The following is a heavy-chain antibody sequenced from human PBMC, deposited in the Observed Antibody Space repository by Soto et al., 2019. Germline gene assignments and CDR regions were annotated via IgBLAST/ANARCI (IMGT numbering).Heavy chain of an antibody. J-gene: IGHJ6*03. CDR2: ISSSSSYI. CDR1: GFTFSSYS. CDR3: ARDGPGYMDV. Sequence: EVQLVESGGGLVKPGGSLRLSCAASGFTFSSYSMNWVRQAPGKGLEWVSSISSSSSYIYYADSVKGRFTISRDNAKNSLYLQMNRLRAEDTAVYYCARDGPGYMDVWGKGTTVTVSS. V-gene: IGHV3-21*01.